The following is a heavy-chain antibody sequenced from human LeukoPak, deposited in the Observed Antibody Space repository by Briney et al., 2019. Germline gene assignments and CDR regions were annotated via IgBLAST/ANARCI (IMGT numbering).Heavy chain of an antibody. V-gene: IGHV3-30-3*01. D-gene: IGHD3-22*01. Sequence: PGGSLRLSCAASGFTFSSYAMHWVRQAPGKGLEWVAVISYDGSNKYYADSVKGRFTISRDNSKNTLYLQMNSLSAEDTAVYYCARAADYYDSSGYSLAFGYWGQGTLVTVSS. CDR1: GFTFSSYA. CDR2: ISYDGSNK. CDR3: ARAADYYDSSGYSLAFGY. J-gene: IGHJ4*02.